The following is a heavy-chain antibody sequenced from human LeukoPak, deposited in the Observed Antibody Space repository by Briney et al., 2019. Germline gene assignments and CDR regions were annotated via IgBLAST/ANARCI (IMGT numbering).Heavy chain of an antibody. CDR1: GFTFSSYA. V-gene: IGHV3-23*01. Sequence: PGGSLRLSCAASGFTFSSYAMSWVRQAPGKGLEWVSAISGSGGSTYYADSVKGRFTISRDNSKNTLYLQMNSLRAEDTAVYYCANVPWFGELNFDYWGQGTLVTVSS. J-gene: IGHJ4*02. CDR3: ANVPWFGELNFDY. CDR2: ISGSGGST. D-gene: IGHD3-10*01.